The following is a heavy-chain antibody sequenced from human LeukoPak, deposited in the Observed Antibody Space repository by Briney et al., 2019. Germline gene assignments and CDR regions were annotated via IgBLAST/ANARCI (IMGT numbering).Heavy chain of an antibody. J-gene: IGHJ4*01. Sequence: GGSLRLSCAASGCTVSSNYMSWVRQAPGRGVVWGSVIYIGGSTYYADSVKGTFTISRDNSKNTLYLQMNSLRAEDTAVYYCARDRGYSYGFGYYFDNCGDGTLVSVSS. CDR3: ARDRGYSYGFGYYFDN. V-gene: IGHV3-66*01. CDR2: IYIGGST. CDR1: GCTVSSNY. D-gene: IGHD5-18*01.